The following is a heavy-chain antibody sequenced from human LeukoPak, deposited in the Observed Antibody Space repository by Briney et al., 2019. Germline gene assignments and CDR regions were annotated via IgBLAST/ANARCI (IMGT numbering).Heavy chain of an antibody. D-gene: IGHD1-14*01. V-gene: IGHV1-69*05. CDR3: ARGVTESYYYYYYMDV. CDR1: GGTFSSYA. Sequence: ASVKVSCKASGGTFSSYAISWVRQAPGQGLEWMGGIIPIFGTANYAQKCQGRGTITTDESTSTASLELSSLRSEDTAVYYCARGVTESYYYYYYMDVWGKGTTVTVSS. J-gene: IGHJ6*03. CDR2: IIPIFGTA.